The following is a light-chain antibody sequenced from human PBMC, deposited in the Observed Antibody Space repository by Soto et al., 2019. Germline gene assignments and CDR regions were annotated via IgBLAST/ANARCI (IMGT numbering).Light chain of an antibody. CDR2: EVS. V-gene: IGLV2-14*01. J-gene: IGLJ3*02. CDR1: SSDVGAYNY. CDR3: CSYTSSNTWV. Sequence: QSALTQPASVSGSPGQSITISCIGTSSDVGAYNYVSWYQQHPGKAPKLMIYEVSNRPSGVSNRFSGSKSGNTASLTISGLHAEDEADYYCCSYTSSNTWVFGGGTKLTVL.